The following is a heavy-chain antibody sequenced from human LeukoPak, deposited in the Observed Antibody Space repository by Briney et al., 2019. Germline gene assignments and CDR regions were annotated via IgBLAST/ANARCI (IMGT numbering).Heavy chain of an antibody. J-gene: IGHJ5*02. V-gene: IGHV4-59*01. Sequence: PSETLSLTCTVPGGSISSYYWSWIRQPPGKGLEWIGYMYYSGSTNYNPSLKSRVTISVDMSKNQVSLKLSSVTAADTAVYYCARERAQWIQLWLRCLGWFDPWGQGTLVTVSS. CDR2: MYYSGST. CDR3: ARERAQWIQLWLRCLGWFDP. D-gene: IGHD5-18*01. CDR1: GGSISSYY.